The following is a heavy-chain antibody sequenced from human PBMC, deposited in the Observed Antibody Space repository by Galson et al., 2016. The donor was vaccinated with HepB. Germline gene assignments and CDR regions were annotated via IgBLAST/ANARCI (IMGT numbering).Heavy chain of an antibody. D-gene: IGHD3-3*01. V-gene: IGHV3-9*01. CDR1: GFPLNQYA. CDR3: VKDRSGRYYYSGMDV. CDR2: ISWNSNSI. J-gene: IGHJ6*04. Sequence: SLRLSCAASGFPLNQYAMHWVRQAPGKGLEWVSGISWNSNSIDYADSVKGRFTVSRDNAKSSLYLQMYSLRPEDTALYYCVKDRSGRYYYSGMDVWGKGTTVTVSS.